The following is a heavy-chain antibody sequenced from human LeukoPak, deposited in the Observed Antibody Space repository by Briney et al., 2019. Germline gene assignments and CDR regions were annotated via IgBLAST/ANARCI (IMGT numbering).Heavy chain of an antibody. D-gene: IGHD5-18*01. CDR3: AREVGCSYGPNFDY. V-gene: IGHV3-30*04. Sequence: GRSLRLSCAASGFTFSSYAMHWVRQAPGKGLEWVAVISYDGSNKYYADSVKGRFTISRDNSKNTLYLQMNSLRAEDTAVYYCAREVGCSYGPNFDYWGQGTLVTVSS. J-gene: IGHJ4*02. CDR1: GFTFSSYA. CDR2: ISYDGSNK.